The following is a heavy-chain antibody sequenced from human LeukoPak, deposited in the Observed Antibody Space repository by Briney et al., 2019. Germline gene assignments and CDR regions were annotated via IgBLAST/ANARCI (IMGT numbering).Heavy chain of an antibody. CDR1: GFTFSRHG. CDR3: ARDRAWNYFDY. J-gene: IGHJ4*02. V-gene: IGHV3-30*03. D-gene: IGHD3-3*01. Sequence: GGSLRLSCAPSGFTFSRHGMHWVRQAPGKGREWVAIISNDGSRKYYAHSVEGRFTISRDNSKNTLYLQMDSLRAEDTAVYYCARDRAWNYFDYWGQGTLVTVSS. CDR2: ISNDGSRK.